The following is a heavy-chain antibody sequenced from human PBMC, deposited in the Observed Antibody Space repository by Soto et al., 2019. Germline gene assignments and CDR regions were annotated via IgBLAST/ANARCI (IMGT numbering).Heavy chain of an antibody. J-gene: IGHJ4*02. Sequence: GGSLRLSCAASGFTFSSYAMSWVRQAPGKGLEWVSAISGSGGSTYYAGSGKGRFTISRDNSKNTLYLQMNSLRAEDTAVYYCAKDYRTDTDFVGTPTPPEYYFDYWGQGTLVTVSS. D-gene: IGHD5-18*01. CDR3: AKDYRTDTDFVGTPTPPEYYFDY. CDR1: GFTFSSYA. V-gene: IGHV3-23*01. CDR2: ISGSGGST.